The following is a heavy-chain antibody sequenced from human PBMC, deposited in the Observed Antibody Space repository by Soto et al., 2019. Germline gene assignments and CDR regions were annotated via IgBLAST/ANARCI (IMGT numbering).Heavy chain of an antibody. V-gene: IGHV4-4*02. J-gene: IGHJ4*02. CDR3: ARSFVWYAIDY. CDR1: GGPISSGYF. Sequence: QVLLQESGPGLVQPSGTLSLSCAVSGGPISSGYFWGWVRQPPGKGLEWLVDISHSGTVNYNPSRKSRVTIAMVKSKSHFSLKLNSVTAADTAVYYCARSFVWYAIDYWGQGILVIVSS. D-gene: IGHD3-9*01. CDR2: ISHSGTV.